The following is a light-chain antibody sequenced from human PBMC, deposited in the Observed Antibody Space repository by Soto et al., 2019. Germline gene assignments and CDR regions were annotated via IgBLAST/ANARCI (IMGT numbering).Light chain of an antibody. V-gene: IGLV2-14*01. CDR2: DVS. Sequence: QSVLTQAASVSGSPGQSISISCTGTSSDVGGYNYVSWYQQHPGKAPKLMIYDVSYRPSGVSDRFSGSKSGNTASLTISGLQSEDEADYYCDSYTSGGSYVFGTGTKVTVL. J-gene: IGLJ1*01. CDR3: DSYTSGGSYV. CDR1: SSDVGGYNY.